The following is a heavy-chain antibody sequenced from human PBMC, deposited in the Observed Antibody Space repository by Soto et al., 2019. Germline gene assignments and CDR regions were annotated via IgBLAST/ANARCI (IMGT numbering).Heavy chain of an antibody. CDR3: ARNPRWRSSSSHFDY. V-gene: IGHV3-48*01. J-gene: IGHJ4*02. Sequence: GGSLRLSCAVSGFTFSSYSMNWVRQAPGKGLEWVSYISSSSSTIYYADSVKGRFTISRDNAKNSLYLQMNSLRAEDTAVYYCARNPRWRSSSSHFDYWGQGTLVTVSS. D-gene: IGHD6-6*01. CDR1: GFTFSSYS. CDR2: ISSSSSTI.